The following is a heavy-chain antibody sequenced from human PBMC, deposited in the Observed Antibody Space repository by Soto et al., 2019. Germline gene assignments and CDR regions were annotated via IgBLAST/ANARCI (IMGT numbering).Heavy chain of an antibody. Sequence: SETLSLTCTVSGGSISSGGYYWSWIRQHPGKGLEWIGYIYYSGSTYYNPSLKSRVTISVDTSKNQFSPKLSSVTAADTAVYYCARAWGYGGKASNWFDPWGQGTLVTVSS. D-gene: IGHD4-17*01. V-gene: IGHV4-31*03. CDR3: ARAWGYGGKASNWFDP. CDR1: GGSISSGGYY. J-gene: IGHJ5*02. CDR2: IYYSGST.